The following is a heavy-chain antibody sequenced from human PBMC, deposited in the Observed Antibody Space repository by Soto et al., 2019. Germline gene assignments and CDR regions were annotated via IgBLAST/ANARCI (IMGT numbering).Heavy chain of an antibody. CDR1: GGSISSGGYY. J-gene: IGHJ4*02. CDR3: ARGGSIWYGYYFDY. Sequence: QVQLQESGPGLVKPSQTLSLTCTVSGGSISSGGYYWSWIRQHPGKGLEWIGYIYYSGSTYYNPYLESRVTIAVDTSKNQFSLKLSYVTAADTAVYYCARGGSIWYGYYFDYWGQGTLVTVSS. V-gene: IGHV4-31*03. D-gene: IGHD6-13*01. CDR2: IYYSGST.